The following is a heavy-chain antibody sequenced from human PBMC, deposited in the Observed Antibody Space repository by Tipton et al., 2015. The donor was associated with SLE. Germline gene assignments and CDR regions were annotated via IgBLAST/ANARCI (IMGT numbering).Heavy chain of an antibody. D-gene: IGHD1-26*01. J-gene: IGHJ4*02. CDR3: AKVYWDEDVAY. V-gene: IGHV3-30*02. CDR2: IRHDGNKK. Sequence: TCTTTATHWVRQAPGKGLDWVAFIRHDGNKKYYADSVKGRFTISRDNSKNTLYVQMNSLRAEDTAVYFCAKVYWDEDVAYWGQGALVTVSS. CDR1: TCTTTA.